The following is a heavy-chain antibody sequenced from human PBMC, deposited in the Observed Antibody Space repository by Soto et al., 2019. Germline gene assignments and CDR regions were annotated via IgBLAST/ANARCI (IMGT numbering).Heavy chain of an antibody. J-gene: IGHJ4*02. Sequence: SWWTSRERQAPGKGLEWVANIKQDGSEKYYVDSVKGRFTISRDNAKNSLYLQMNSLRSDDTAVYYCARGVPYSVGVRLDYWGQGTLVTVSS. CDR3: ARGVPYSVGVRLDY. D-gene: IGHD1-26*01. CDR1: SWW. CDR2: IKQDGSEK. V-gene: IGHV3-7*05.